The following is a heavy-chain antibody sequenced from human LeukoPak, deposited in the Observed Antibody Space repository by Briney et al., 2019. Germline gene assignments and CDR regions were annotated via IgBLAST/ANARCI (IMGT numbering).Heavy chain of an antibody. D-gene: IGHD3-22*01. CDR1: GFSLRRYA. J-gene: IGHJ4*02. Sequence: GGALRLPRATSGFSLRRYAMHRVRQAPGKGVEGVGVISYDGSNKYYADPVKGRFTISRDNSKNTLYVQMNSLRGEDTAVYYCARGSTGSGFYYSPDYWGQGTLVTVSS. CDR2: ISYDGSNK. V-gene: IGHV3-30-3*01. CDR3: ARGSTGSGFYYSPDY.